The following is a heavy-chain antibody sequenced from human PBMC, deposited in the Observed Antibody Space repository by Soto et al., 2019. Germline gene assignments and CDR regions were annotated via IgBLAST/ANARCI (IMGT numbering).Heavy chain of an antibody. Sequence: QLQLQESGPGLVKPSETLSLTCTVSGGSISSSSYYWGWIRQPPGKGLEWIGSIYYSGSTYYNPSIKSRVTISVDASKNQFSLKLSSVTAADTAVYYCARRSTGDYGDYRVDLWGRGTLVTVSS. V-gene: IGHV4-39*01. J-gene: IGHJ2*01. CDR2: IYYSGST. CDR1: GGSISSSSYY. CDR3: ARRSTGDYGDYRVDL. D-gene: IGHD4-17*01.